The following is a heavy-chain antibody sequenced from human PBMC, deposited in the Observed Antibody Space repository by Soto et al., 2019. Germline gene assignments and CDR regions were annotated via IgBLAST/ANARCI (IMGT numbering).Heavy chain of an antibody. Sequence: DVQLLESGGDLVQPGGSLRLSCAASGFTVSNSGMSWVRQAPGKGLEWVSGLSEGGDKTYYADSVKGRFTISRDNAKNILYLQMTSLRVEDTAVYFCTKNSVWESWYWGQGALVTVSS. J-gene: IGHJ4*02. CDR2: LSEGGDKT. V-gene: IGHV3-23*01. CDR1: GFTVSNSG. D-gene: IGHD3-16*01. CDR3: TKNSVWESWY.